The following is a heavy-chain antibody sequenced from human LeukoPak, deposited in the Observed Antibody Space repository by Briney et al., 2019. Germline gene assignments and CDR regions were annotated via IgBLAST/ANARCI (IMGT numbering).Heavy chain of an antibody. CDR1: GYTFTSYG. D-gene: IGHD2-2*01. V-gene: IGHV1-8*03. CDR2: MNPNSGNT. CDR3: VRGYRPYNWFDP. Sequence: ASVEVSCKASGYTFTSYGISWVRQAPGQGLEWMGWMNPNSGNTAYAQKFQGRVTITSNTSISTAYMELSSLRPDDTAVYYCVRGYRPYNWFDPWGQGTLVTVSS. J-gene: IGHJ5*02.